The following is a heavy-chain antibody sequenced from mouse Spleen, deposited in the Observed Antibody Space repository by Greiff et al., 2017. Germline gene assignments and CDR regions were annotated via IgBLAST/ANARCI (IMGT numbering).Heavy chain of an antibody. V-gene: IGHV7-3*01. D-gene: IGHD1-1*01. CDR3: ARYYYGSSYYFDY. J-gene: IGHJ2*01. CDR1: GFTFTDYY. CDR2: IRNKANGYTT. Sequence: EVKVEESGGGLVQPGGSLSLSCAASGFTFTDYYMSWVRQPPGKALEWLGFIRNKANGYTTEYSASVKGRFTISRDNSQSILYLQMNALRAEDSATYYCARYYYGSSYYFDYWGQGTTLTVSS.